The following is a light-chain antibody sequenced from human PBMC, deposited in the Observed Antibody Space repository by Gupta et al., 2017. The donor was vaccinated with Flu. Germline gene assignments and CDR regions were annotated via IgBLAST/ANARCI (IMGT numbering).Light chain of an antibody. V-gene: IGLV4-60*03. CDR3: ETWGSDTYV. J-gene: IGLJ1*01. Sequence: QPVLTQSSSASTSLGSSVRLTCTLTNGHNTDIIAWHQQRPGKAPRFLMKIEGSGAYTKGSGVPDRFSGSTSGADRYLSISNVQSEDEGDYYCETWGSDTYVFGVGTQVTVL. CDR1: NGHNTDI. CDR2: IEGSGAY.